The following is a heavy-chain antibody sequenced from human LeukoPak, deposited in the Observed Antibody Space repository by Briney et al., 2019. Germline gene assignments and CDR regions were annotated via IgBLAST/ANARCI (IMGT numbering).Heavy chain of an antibody. CDR2: IKEDGSII. Sequence: PGGSLRLSCAASGFTFSNYWMSWVRQAPGMGLEWLANIKEDGSIIRYLDSVKGRFTVSRDNAKNSIYVQMDSLRAEDTAMYYCARVLEEGSGRPNWFDPWGQGTLVTVSS. J-gene: IGHJ5*02. D-gene: IGHD6-19*01. CDR1: GFTFSNYW. V-gene: IGHV3-7*01. CDR3: ARVLEEGSGRPNWFDP.